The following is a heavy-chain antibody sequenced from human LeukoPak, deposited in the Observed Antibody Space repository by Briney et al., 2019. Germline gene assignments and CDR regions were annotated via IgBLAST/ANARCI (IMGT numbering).Heavy chain of an antibody. V-gene: IGHV3-21*01. J-gene: IGHJ4*02. D-gene: IGHD3-22*01. CDR2: ISSSSSYI. CDR1: GFTFSNAW. CDR3: ARNYYDSSGYIDY. Sequence: GGSLRLSCAASGFTFSNAWMSWVRQAPGKGLEWVSSISSSSSYIYYADSVKGRFTISRDNAKNSLYLQMNSLRAEDTAVYYCARNYYDSSGYIDYWGQGTLVTVSS.